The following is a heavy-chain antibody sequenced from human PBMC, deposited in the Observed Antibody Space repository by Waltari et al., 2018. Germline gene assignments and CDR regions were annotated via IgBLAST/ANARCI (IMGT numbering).Heavy chain of an antibody. CDR3: ARGIAADGGGGY. D-gene: IGHD6-13*01. CDR2: ISSTGDTI. J-gene: IGHJ4*02. CDR1: GFTLRGYE. Sequence: EVHLVESGGVLVQPGGSLRLSCAASGFTLRGYEMNWVRQAPGNGLEWISYISSTGDTIYYADSVKGRFTISRDNAKNTLYLQMKRLRADDTALYYCARGIAADGGGGYWGQGILVTVSS. V-gene: IGHV3-48*03.